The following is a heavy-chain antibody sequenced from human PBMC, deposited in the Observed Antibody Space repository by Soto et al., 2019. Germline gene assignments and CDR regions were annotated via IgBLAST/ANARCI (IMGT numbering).Heavy chain of an antibody. J-gene: IGHJ4*02. D-gene: IGHD3-3*01. V-gene: IGHV3-15*07. Sequence: EVQLVESGGGLVKPGGSLRLSCAASGFTFSNAWMNWVRQAPGKGLEWVGRIKSKTDGGTTDYAAPVKGRFTIARDDSKNTLYLQMNSLKTEDTAVYYCGTEDFWNGYTLFDYWGQGTLVTVSS. CDR3: GTEDFWNGYTLFDY. CDR2: IKSKTDGGTT. CDR1: GFTFSNAW.